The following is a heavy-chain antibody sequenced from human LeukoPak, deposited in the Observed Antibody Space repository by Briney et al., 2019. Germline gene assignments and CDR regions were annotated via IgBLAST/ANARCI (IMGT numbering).Heavy chain of an antibody. CDR1: GYTFTSYA. V-gene: IGHV1-69*13. Sequence: SVKVSCKASGYTFTSYAISWVRQAPGQGLEWMGGIIPIFGTANYAQKFQGGVTITADESTSTAYMELSSLRSEDTAVYYCARSAYYDILTGYYTFSNWGQGTLVTVSS. D-gene: IGHD3-9*01. CDR2: IIPIFGTA. CDR3: ARSAYYDILTGYYTFSN. J-gene: IGHJ4*02.